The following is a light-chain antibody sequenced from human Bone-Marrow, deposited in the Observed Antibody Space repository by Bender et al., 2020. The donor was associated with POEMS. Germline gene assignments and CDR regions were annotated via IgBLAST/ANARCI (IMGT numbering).Light chain of an antibody. J-gene: IGLJ3*02. V-gene: IGLV1-44*01. CDR2: NDS. CDR1: SSNIASNT. CDR3: AAWDDSLNGPV. Sequence: QSVLTQPPSVSGAPGQRVTISCTGSSSNIASNTVNWYQQLPGTAPKLLIYNDSLRPSGVPDRFSGSKSGTSASLAISGLQSADEAGYYCAAWDDSLNGPVFGGGTKLTVL.